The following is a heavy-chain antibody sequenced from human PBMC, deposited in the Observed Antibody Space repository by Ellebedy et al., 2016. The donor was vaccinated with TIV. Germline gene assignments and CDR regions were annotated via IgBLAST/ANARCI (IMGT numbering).Heavy chain of an antibody. D-gene: IGHD7-27*01. CDR1: GYTFTSYG. J-gene: IGHJ3*02. Sequence: AASVKVSCKASGYTFTSYGLSWVRQAPGQGLEWMGWISTYNGDTKYAQTLQGRVAMTTDTSTNTAYMELRSLRSDDTAVYYCVHTGDRGIWGQGTMVTVSS. CDR3: VHTGDRGI. V-gene: IGHV1-18*01. CDR2: ISTYNGDT.